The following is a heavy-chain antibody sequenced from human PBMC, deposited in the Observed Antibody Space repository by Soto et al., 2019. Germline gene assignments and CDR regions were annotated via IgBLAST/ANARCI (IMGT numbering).Heavy chain of an antibody. Sequence: QVHLVQSGVEVKTPGASVKVSCQASGYTFFTYDISWVRPAPGQGLEWMGWISTYSGDTKYAQKFQGRVTMTTDTSTTTAYLELRSLRSDDTAVYYCARHHGPTTSENWFDPWCQGTRVTVSS. CDR1: GYTFFTYD. V-gene: IGHV1-18*01. CDR2: ISTYSGDT. D-gene: IGHD5-12*01. J-gene: IGHJ5*02. CDR3: ARHHGPTTSENWFDP.